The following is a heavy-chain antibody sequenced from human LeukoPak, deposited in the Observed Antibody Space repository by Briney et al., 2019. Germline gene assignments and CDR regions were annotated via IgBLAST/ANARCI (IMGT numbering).Heavy chain of an antibody. V-gene: IGHV3-23*01. J-gene: IGHJ5*02. D-gene: IGHD1-7*01. CDR3: AKVPEGTTFFWFDP. Sequence: PGGSLRLSCAASGFTFSSYAMSWVRQAPGKGLEWVSAISGSGGSTYYADSVKGRFAISRDNSKNTLYLQMNSLRAEDTAVYYCAKVPEGTTFFWFDPWGQGTLVTVSS. CDR1: GFTFSSYA. CDR2: ISGSGGST.